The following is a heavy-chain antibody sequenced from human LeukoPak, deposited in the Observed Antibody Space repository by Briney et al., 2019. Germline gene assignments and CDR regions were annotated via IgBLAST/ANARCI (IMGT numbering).Heavy chain of an antibody. CDR1: GGTFSSYA. CDR2: IIPIFGTA. D-gene: IGHD6-19*01. V-gene: IGHV1-69*05. J-gene: IGHJ4*02. Sequence: SVKISCKASGGTFSSYAISWVRQAPGQGLEWMGRIIPIFGTANYAQKFQGRVAITTDESTSTAYMVLSSLRSEDTAVYYCARGLRYSSGCGYWGQGTLVIVSS. CDR3: ARGLRYSSGCGY.